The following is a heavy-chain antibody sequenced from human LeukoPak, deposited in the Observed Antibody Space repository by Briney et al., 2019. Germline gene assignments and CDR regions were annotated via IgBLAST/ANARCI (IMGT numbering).Heavy chain of an antibody. V-gene: IGHV4-39*07. Sequence: PSETLSLTCTVSGGSITSSSYYWGWIRQPPGKGLEWIGSIYYSGSTYCNPSLKSRVTISVDTSKNQFSLKLSSVTAADTAVYYCARGQLRRAGFDYWGQGTLVTVSS. CDR1: GGSITSSSYY. CDR3: ARGQLRRAGFDY. CDR2: IYYSGST. J-gene: IGHJ4*02. D-gene: IGHD6-13*01.